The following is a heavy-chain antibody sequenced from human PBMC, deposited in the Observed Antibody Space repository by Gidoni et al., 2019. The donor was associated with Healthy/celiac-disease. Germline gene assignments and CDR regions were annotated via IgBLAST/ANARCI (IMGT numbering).Heavy chain of an antibody. V-gene: IGHV4-4*07. Sequence: QVQLQASGPGLVKPSETLSLTCTASGVSISSYYWSWLRQPAGKGLEWIGRIYTSGSTNYNPSLKSRGTMLVDTYKNQLSLKLSSVTAADTAVDYCARETLRFLEWLPFDPWGQGTMVTVSS. CDR2: IYTSGST. J-gene: IGHJ5*02. D-gene: IGHD3-3*01. CDR1: GVSISSYY. CDR3: ARETLRFLEWLPFDP.